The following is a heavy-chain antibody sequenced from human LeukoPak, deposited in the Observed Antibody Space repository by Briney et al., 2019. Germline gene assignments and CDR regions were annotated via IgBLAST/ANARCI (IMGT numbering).Heavy chain of an antibody. CDR1: GFTFSTYA. D-gene: IGHD2-8*01. CDR2: FGSTGTI. V-gene: IGHV3-48*03. CDR3: ARSNGLRYFDR. Sequence: GGSLRLSCVASGFTFSTYAMDWIRQAPGKGLEWVAYFGSTGTIHYADSMRGRFTISRDNAEMSLFLHMNSLRVDDTAVYYCARSNGLRYFDRWGQGTLVTVSS. J-gene: IGHJ4*02.